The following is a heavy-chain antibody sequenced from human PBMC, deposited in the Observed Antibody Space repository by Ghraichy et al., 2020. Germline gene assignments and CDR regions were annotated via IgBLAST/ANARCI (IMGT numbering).Heavy chain of an antibody. D-gene: IGHD2-15*01. CDR2: VSYDGSNK. CDR1: GFTFSSYG. J-gene: IGHJ4*02. CDR3: AKDRDHRCSGICHSPSFQY. Sequence: GGSLRLSCEASGFTFSSYGIQWVRQAPGKGLEWVAVVSYDGSNKYYTDSVKGRFTISRDNSKNTVYLQMNSLRDEDTAVYYCAKDRDHRCSGICHSPSFQYWGQRTLLTVSS. V-gene: IGHV3-30*18.